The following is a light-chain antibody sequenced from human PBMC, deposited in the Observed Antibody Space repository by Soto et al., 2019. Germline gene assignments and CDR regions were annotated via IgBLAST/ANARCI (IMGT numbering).Light chain of an antibody. J-gene: IGKJ1*01. Sequence: EIVLTQSPATLSVSPGERATLSCRASQSVSSSLDWYQQNPGQAPRLLSYGASARATGITARFSGSGSGTEFTLTIRSLQSEDFAVYYCQQYNNWWTFGQGTKVDIK. CDR2: GAS. CDR3: QQYNNWWT. V-gene: IGKV3-15*01. CDR1: QSVSSS.